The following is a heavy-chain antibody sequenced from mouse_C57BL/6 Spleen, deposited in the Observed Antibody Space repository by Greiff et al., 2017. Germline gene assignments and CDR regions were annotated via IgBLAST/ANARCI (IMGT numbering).Heavy chain of an antibody. J-gene: IGHJ4*01. Sequence: VQLQQSGAELVRPGASVKLSCTASGFNIKDDYMHWVKQRPEQGLEWIGWIDPENGDTEYASKFQGKATITADTSSNTAYLQLSSLTSEDTAVYYCTREVSTRGYYAMGDWGQGTSVAVSS. D-gene: IGHD2-3*01. CDR1: GFNIKDDY. CDR3: TREVSTRGYYAMGD. V-gene: IGHV14-4*01. CDR2: IDPENGDT.